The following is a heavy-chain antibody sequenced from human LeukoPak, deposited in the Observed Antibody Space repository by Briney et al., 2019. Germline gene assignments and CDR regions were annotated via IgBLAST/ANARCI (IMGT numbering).Heavy chain of an antibody. Sequence: GESLKISCEASGYSFTTYWIGWVRQMPGKGLEWMGIIYPDDSDTGYSPSFQGQVTISADKSISTAYLQWSSLRASDTAMYYCARRRSPAVFDYWGQGTLVTVSS. CDR3: ARRRSPAVFDY. CDR2: IYPDDSDT. V-gene: IGHV5-51*01. J-gene: IGHJ4*02. D-gene: IGHD2-2*01. CDR1: GYSFTTYW.